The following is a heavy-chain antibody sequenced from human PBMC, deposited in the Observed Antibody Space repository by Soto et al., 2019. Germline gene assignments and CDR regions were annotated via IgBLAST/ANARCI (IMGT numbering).Heavy chain of an antibody. Sequence: GGSLRLSCVGSGVDFRGSYMNWIRQAPGKGLEWISYISDTGRTIHYADSVKGRFVISRDNSKDSLYLQMNSLRGEDAALYYCAKGGTMIRGALDPWGQGTLVTVSS. CDR2: ISDTGRTI. J-gene: IGHJ5*02. V-gene: IGHV3-11*01. D-gene: IGHD3-10*01. CDR3: AKGGTMIRGALDP. CDR1: GVDFRGSY.